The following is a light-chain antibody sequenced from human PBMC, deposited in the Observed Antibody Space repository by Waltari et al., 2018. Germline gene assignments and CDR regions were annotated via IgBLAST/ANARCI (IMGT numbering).Light chain of an antibody. Sequence: EIVLTQSPEFQSVTPKEKVTITCRASQSIGTSLHWYQQKPDQPPKLLIKYVSQSLSGVPSRFSGSGSGTDFTLTINSLEAEDAATYYCHQGSSSFTFGQGTKVEIK. CDR1: QSIGTS. CDR2: YVS. CDR3: HQGSSSFT. J-gene: IGKJ2*01. V-gene: IGKV6-21*01.